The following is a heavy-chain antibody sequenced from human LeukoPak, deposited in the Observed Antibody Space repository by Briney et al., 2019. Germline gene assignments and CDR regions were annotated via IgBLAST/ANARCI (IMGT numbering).Heavy chain of an antibody. V-gene: IGHV1-69*13. CDR3: ARIRDGYNPMYYFDY. J-gene: IGHJ4*02. CDR2: IIPIFGIA. Sequence: SVKVSCKASGYTFTDYYMHWVRQAPGQGLEWMGGIIPIFGIANYAQKFQGRVTITADESTSTAYMELSSLRSEDTAVYYCARIRDGYNPMYYFDYWGQGTLVTVSS. CDR1: GYTFTDYY. D-gene: IGHD5-24*01.